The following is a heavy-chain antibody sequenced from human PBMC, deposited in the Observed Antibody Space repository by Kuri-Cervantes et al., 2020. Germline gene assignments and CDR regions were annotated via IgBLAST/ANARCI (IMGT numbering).Heavy chain of an antibody. CDR3: AAIAAAGIYYYYYYMDV. D-gene: IGHD6-13*01. V-gene: IGHV4-34*01. Sequence: SETLSLSCAVYGGSFSGYFWSWIRQPPGKGLDWIGEINHSGSTNYNPSLKSRVTISVDTSKNQFSLKLSSVTAADTAVYYCAAIAAAGIYYYYYYMDVWGKGTTVTVSS. CDR1: GGSFSGYF. J-gene: IGHJ6*03. CDR2: INHSGST.